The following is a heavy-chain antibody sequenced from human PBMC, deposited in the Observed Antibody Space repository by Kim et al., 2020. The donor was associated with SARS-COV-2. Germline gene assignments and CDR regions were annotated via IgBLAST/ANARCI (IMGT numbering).Heavy chain of an antibody. D-gene: IGHD4-17*01. CDR1: GFDIADNY. CDR2: VYDDGKS. CDR3: TRMDFGDDN. J-gene: IGHJ4*02. Sequence: GGSLRLSCVASGFDIADNYMSWVRQAPGKGPEWVAVVYDDGKSDYADSVKGRFTISRDDSKKMIFLQMDSLRTDDTAVYYCTRMDFGDDNWGQGTRGSVS. V-gene: IGHV3-53*01.